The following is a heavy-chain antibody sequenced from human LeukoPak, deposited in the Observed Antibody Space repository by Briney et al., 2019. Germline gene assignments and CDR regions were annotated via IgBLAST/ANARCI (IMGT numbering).Heavy chain of an antibody. CDR2: IGNKVSNYAT. J-gene: IGHJ4*02. V-gene: IGHV3-73*01. CDR1: GFTFSGSA. CDR3: AGNYDSWTGLNY. D-gene: IGHD3-3*01. Sequence: GGSLKLSCAASGFTFSGSAMHWVRQASGKGLEWVGHIGNKVSNYATEYAASLRGRFTISRDDSKGTAYLQVNSLKTEDTAVYYCAGNYDSWTGLNYWGQGTLVTVSS.